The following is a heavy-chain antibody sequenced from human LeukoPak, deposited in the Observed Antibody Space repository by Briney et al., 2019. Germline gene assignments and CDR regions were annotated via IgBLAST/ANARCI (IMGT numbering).Heavy chain of an antibody. CDR2: IKEDGSEK. V-gene: IGHV3-7*01. D-gene: IGHD5-24*01. J-gene: IGHJ4*02. CDR1: GLTFSNYW. Sequence: GGSLRLSCAASGLTFSNYWMSWVRQAPGKGLEWVANIKEDGSEKYYGDSVRGRFTISRDNAKSSLNLQMSSLRADDTAVYHCARHGRHNFDYWGQGTLVTVSS. CDR3: ARHGRHNFDY.